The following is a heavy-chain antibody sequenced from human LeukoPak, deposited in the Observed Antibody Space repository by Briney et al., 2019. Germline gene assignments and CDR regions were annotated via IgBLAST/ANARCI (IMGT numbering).Heavy chain of an antibody. J-gene: IGHJ4*02. CDR1: GGSISSSSRY. Sequence: SETLSLTCTVSGGSISSSSRYWGWIRQPPGKGLEWIGSLYYSGSTYYNPSLKSRVTISVDTSKNQFSLKLSSVTAADTAVYYCARRHYYDTHFDYWGQGTLVTVSS. V-gene: IGHV4-39*01. CDR2: LYYSGST. CDR3: ARRHYYDTHFDY. D-gene: IGHD3-22*01.